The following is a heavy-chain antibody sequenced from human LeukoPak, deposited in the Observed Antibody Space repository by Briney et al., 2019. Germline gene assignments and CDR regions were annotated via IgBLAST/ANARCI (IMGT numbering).Heavy chain of an antibody. CDR1: GFTFSSYG. D-gene: IGHD6-13*01. V-gene: IGHV3-23*01. CDR3: ARAALRIPYTNSWFDNGFDY. CDR2: ISGSGDRT. Sequence: GGSLRLSCGASGFTFSSYGMSWVRQAPGKGLEWVSTISGSGDRTYYADSVKGRFTISRDNSKNTLYLQMNSLRAEDTAVYYCARAALRIPYTNSWFDNGFDYWGQGTLVTVSS. J-gene: IGHJ4*02.